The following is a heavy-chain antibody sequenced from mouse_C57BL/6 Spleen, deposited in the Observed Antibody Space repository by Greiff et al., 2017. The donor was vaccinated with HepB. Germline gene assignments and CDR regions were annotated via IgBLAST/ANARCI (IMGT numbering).Heavy chain of an antibody. Sequence: EVKLVESGGGLVKPGGSLKLSCAASGFTFSDYGMHWVRQAPEKGLEWVAYISSGSSTIYYADTVKGRFTISRDNAKNTLFLQMTSLRSEDTAMYYCASWGNYEYFDYWGQGTTLTVSS. CDR2: ISSGSSTI. CDR1: GFTFSDYG. CDR3: ASWGNYEYFDY. D-gene: IGHD2-1*01. J-gene: IGHJ2*01. V-gene: IGHV5-17*01.